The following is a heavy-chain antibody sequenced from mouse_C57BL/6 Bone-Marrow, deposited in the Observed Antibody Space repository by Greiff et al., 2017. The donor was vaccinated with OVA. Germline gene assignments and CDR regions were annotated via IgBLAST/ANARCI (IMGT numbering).Heavy chain of an antibody. J-gene: IGHJ2*01. CDR2: IDPSDSYT. D-gene: IGHD1-1*01. CDR3: ARSGYYYGSSYYFDY. CDR1: GYTFTSYW. V-gene: IGHV1-69*01. Sequence: QVQLQQPGAELVMPGASVKLSCKASGYTFTSYWMHWVKQRPGQGLEWIGEIDPSDSYTNYNQKFKGKSTLTVDKSSSTAYMQLSSLTSEDSAVYYCARSGYYYGSSYYFDYWGQGTTLTVSS.